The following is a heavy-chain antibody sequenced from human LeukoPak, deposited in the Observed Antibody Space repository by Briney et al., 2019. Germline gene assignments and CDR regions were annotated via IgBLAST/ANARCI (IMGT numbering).Heavy chain of an antibody. Sequence: GGSLRLSCAASGFTFSNYNMRWLRQAPGKGLEWVSTVSSGGSTYYADSVKGRFTISRDNSKNTLHLQMNSLRAEDTGVYYCAKAGDSSGHYLIDYWGQGTLVTVSS. J-gene: IGHJ4*02. V-gene: IGHV3-23*01. D-gene: IGHD3-22*01. CDR3: AKAGDSSGHYLIDY. CDR2: VSSGGST. CDR1: GFTFSNYN.